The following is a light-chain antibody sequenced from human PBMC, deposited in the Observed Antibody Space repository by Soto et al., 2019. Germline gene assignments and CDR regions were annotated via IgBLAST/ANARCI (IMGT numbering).Light chain of an antibody. V-gene: IGKV1-12*01. CDR2: AAS. CDR1: QGISSW. CDR3: QQGNRCPPT. Sequence: DIQMTQSPSSVSASLGDRVTITCRASQGISSWLAWYQQKPGKAPKLLIYAASSLQSGVPSGFSGSGSGTDLPLPFSALHPEDFATYYCQQGNRCPPTFGGGTKVEIK. J-gene: IGKJ4*01.